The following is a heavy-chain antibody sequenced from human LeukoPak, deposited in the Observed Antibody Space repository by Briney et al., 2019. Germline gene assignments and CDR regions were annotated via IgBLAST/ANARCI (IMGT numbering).Heavy chain of an antibody. CDR1: GFTFSDYY. J-gene: IGHJ5*02. D-gene: IGHD5-12*01. Sequence: GGSLRLSCAASGFTFSDYYMSWIRQAPGKGLEWLSYINIGGTNTHYADSVKGRFTISRDNAKKSLYLEMTNLRAEDTAVYYCATGGAGFDTWGQGVLVTDSS. CDR3: ATGGAGFDT. V-gene: IGHV3-11*01. CDR2: INIGGTNT.